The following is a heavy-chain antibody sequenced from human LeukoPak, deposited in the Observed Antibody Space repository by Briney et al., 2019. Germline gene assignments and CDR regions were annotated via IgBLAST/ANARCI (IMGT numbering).Heavy chain of an antibody. Sequence: GGSLRLSCVASGFTFITYAMSWVRQAPGKGLEWVSSISGSGGSTYYADSVRGRFTISRDNSKNTLYLQMNSLRAEDTAVYYCAKDHNSGPGLYYYYYMDVWGKGTTVTVSS. CDR2: ISGSGGST. CDR3: AKDHNSGPGLYYYYYMDV. CDR1: GFTFITYA. V-gene: IGHV3-23*01. D-gene: IGHD6-19*01. J-gene: IGHJ6*03.